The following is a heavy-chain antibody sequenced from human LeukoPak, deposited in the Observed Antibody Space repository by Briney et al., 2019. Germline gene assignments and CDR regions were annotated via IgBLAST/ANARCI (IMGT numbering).Heavy chain of an antibody. J-gene: IGHJ6*03. D-gene: IGHD6-13*01. V-gene: IGHV3-23*01. CDR3: AKDATAVVGTVYMDV. CDR1: GFTFSSYG. Sequence: GGSLRLSCAASGFTFSSYGMSWVRQAPGKGLEWVSTISGSGDYTYYADSVEGRFTISRDNAKNSLYLQMDSLRAEDTAVYYCAKDATAVVGTVYMDVWGKGTTVTISS. CDR2: ISGSGDYT.